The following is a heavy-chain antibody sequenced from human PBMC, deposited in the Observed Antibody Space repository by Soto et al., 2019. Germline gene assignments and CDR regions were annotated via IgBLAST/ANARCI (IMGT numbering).Heavy chain of an antibody. CDR2: IWYDGSNK. CDR3: ARDKAPYYFDY. Sequence: QVQLVESGGGVVQPGRSLRLSCAASGFTFSSYGMHWVRPAPGKGLEWVAVIWYDGSNKYYADSVKGRFTISRDNSKNTLYLQMNSLRAEDTAVYYCARDKAPYYFDYWGQGTLVTVSS. J-gene: IGHJ4*02. CDR1: GFTFSSYG. V-gene: IGHV3-33*01.